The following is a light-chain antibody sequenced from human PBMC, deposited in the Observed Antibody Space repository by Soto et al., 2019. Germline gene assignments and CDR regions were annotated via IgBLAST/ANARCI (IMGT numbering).Light chain of an antibody. CDR3: AAWDASLSGPGVV. Sequence: QSVLTQPPSASGTPGQRVTISCSGSSSNIGSNYVYWYQQLPGTAPKLLIYRNNQRPSGVPDRFSGSKSGTSASLAISGLRSEDEADYYCAAWDASLSGPGVVFGGGTKLTVL. CDR2: RNN. V-gene: IGLV1-47*01. CDR1: SSNIGSNY. J-gene: IGLJ2*01.